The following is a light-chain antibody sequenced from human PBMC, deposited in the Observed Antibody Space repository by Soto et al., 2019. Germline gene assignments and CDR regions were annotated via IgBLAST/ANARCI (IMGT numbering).Light chain of an antibody. Sequence: EIVLTQSPVTLSLSPGEIATLSCSASQSVSNNYLAWYQQKPGQAPRLLIYGASNRATGIPDRFSGSGSGTDFTLTISSLQPEDFATYYCLQDYNYPRKFGQGTKVDIK. CDR1: QSVSNNY. CDR3: LQDYNYPRK. V-gene: IGKV3D-7*01. CDR2: GAS. J-gene: IGKJ1*01.